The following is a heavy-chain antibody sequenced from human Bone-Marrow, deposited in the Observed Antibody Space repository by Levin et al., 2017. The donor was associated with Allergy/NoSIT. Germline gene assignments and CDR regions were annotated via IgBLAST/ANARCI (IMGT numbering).Heavy chain of an antibody. J-gene: IGHJ5*01. CDR3: ARDRGDLIENWFDS. D-gene: IGHD3-22*01. CDR1: GYSISSNCY. V-gene: IGHV4-38-2*02. Sequence: SQTLSLTCVVSGYSISSNCYWGWLRQPPGKGLEWIGNIYHSGNTFYNPSLRSRVTISVDTSKNQFSLKLNSVTAADTAVYYCARDRGDLIENWFDSWGQGTLVTVSS. CDR2: IYHSGNT.